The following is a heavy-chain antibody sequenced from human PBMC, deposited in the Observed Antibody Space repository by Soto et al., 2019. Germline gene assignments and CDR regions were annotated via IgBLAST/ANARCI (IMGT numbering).Heavy chain of an antibody. CDR2: INHSGST. J-gene: IGHJ6*02. CDR1: GGSFSGYY. V-gene: IGHV4-34*01. Sequence: SETLSLTCAVYGGSFSGYYWSWIRQPPGKGLEWIGEINHSGSTNYNPSLKSRVTISVDTSKNQFSLKLSSVTAADTAVYYCVRIVKYYYGSGSSPYYYGMDVWGQGTTVTVSS. D-gene: IGHD3-10*01. CDR3: VRIVKYYYGSGSSPYYYGMDV.